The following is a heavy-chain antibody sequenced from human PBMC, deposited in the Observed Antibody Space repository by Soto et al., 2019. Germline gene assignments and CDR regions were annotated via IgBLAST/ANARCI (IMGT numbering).Heavy chain of an antibody. CDR1: GGTFSSYA. CDR2: ISAYNGNT. V-gene: IGHV1-18*01. D-gene: IGHD2-21*02. J-gene: IGHJ3*02. CDR3: ARACGGDCIGAFDI. Sequence: ASVKVPCKACGGTFSSYAISWVRQAPGQGLEWMGWISAYNGNTNYAQKLQGRVTMTTDTSTSTAYMELRSLRSDDTAVYYCARACGGDCIGAFDIWGQGTMVTVSS.